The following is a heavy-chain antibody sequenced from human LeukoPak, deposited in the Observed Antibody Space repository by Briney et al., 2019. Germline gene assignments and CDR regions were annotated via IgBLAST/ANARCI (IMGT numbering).Heavy chain of an antibody. J-gene: IGHJ3*02. D-gene: IGHD3-3*01. CDR2: INHSGST. CDR3: ARKSGGAFDI. V-gene: IGHV4-34*01. Sequence: KSSETLSLTCAVYGGSFSGYYWSWIRQPPGKGLEWIGEINHSGSTNYNPSLKSRVTISVDTSKNQFSLKLSSVTAADTAVYYCARKSGGAFDIWGQGTMVTVSS. CDR1: GGSFSGYY.